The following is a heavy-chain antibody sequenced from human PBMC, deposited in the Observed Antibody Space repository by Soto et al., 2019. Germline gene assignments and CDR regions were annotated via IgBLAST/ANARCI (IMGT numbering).Heavy chain of an antibody. J-gene: IGHJ6*02. Sequence: GGSLRLSCAASGFTVSSNYMSWVRQAPGKGLEWVSVIYSGGSTYYADSVKGRFTISRDNSKNTLYLKMNSLRAEDTAVYYCARDFNQQLVVAGPGLDYYYYGMDVWGQGTTVTVSS. CDR1: GFTVSSNY. D-gene: IGHD6-6*01. V-gene: IGHV3-53*01. CDR2: IYSGGST. CDR3: ARDFNQQLVVAGPGLDYYYYGMDV.